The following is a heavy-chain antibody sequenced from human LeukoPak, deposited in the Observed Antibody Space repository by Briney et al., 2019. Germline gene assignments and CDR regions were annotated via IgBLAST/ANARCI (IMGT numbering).Heavy chain of an antibody. CDR1: GGSISSGGYY. Sequence: PSETLSLTCTVSGGSISSGGYYWSWIRQHPGKGLEWIGYIYYSGSTYYNPSLKSRVTISVDTSKNQFSLKLSSVTAADTAVYYCARRYSSSWYGGSDYWGQGTLVTVSS. CDR3: ARRYSSSWYGGSDY. V-gene: IGHV4-31*03. J-gene: IGHJ4*02. CDR2: IYYSGST. D-gene: IGHD6-13*01.